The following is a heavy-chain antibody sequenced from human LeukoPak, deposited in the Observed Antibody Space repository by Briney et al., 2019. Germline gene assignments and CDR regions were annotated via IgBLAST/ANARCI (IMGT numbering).Heavy chain of an antibody. Sequence: ASVKVSCKASGYTFTSYDINWVRQASGQGLEWMGWMNPTSGNTGYAQKFQGRVTMTRDTSISTAYMELSSLGSEDTAVYFCARGIEAGYDYWGQGTLVTVSS. CDR2: MNPTSGNT. J-gene: IGHJ4*02. CDR3: ARGIEAGYDY. CDR1: GYTFTSYD. D-gene: IGHD5-12*01. V-gene: IGHV1-8*01.